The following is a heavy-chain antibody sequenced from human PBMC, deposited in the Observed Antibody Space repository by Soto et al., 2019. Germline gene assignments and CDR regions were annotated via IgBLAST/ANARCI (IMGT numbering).Heavy chain of an antibody. CDR1: GFTFSSYA. Sequence: EVQLVESGGGLVQPGGSLRLSCAASGFTFSSYAMHWVRQAPGKGLEYVSAISSNGGSTYYANSVKGRFTISRDNSKDTLYLQMGSLRAEDMAVYYCAREGGSTVIGKADAFDIWGQGTMVTVSS. V-gene: IGHV3-64*01. D-gene: IGHD4-17*01. J-gene: IGHJ3*02. CDR2: ISSNGGST. CDR3: AREGGSTVIGKADAFDI.